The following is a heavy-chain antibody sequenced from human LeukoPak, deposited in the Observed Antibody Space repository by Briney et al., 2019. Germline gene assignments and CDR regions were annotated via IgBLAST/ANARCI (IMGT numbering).Heavy chain of an antibody. CDR1: GFTFSGYW. D-gene: IGHD6-19*01. CDR3: ARIQGSSGWYGHNWFDP. Sequence: GGSLRLSCAASGFTFSGYWMHWVRRAPGKGLVWVSRINSDGSDTTYADSVKGRFTISRDNAKNTLYLQMNSLRAEDTAVYYCARIQGSSGWYGHNWFDPWGQGTLVTVSS. V-gene: IGHV3-74*01. CDR2: INSDGSDT. J-gene: IGHJ5*02.